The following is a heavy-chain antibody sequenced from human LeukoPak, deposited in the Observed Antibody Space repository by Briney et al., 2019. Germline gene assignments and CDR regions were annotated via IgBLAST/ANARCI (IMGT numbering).Heavy chain of an antibody. J-gene: IGHJ3*02. CDR3: ARDWENDGYNYGGIGAFDI. Sequence: SETLSLTCTGSGGSISSHYWSWIRQPPGEGPEGIGDIYYSGSTNYNPSLKSRVTISVDTSKNQFSLTLSSVTAADTAVYYCARDWENDGYNYGGIGAFDIWGQGTMVTVSS. CDR1: GGSISSHY. V-gene: IGHV4-59*11. CDR2: IYYSGST. D-gene: IGHD5-24*01.